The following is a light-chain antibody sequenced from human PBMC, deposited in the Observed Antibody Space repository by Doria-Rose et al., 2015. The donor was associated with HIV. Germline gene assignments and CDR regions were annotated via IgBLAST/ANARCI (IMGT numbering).Light chain of an antibody. CDR3: HQYGTSWT. CDR1: QSFSSTY. CDR2: DGS. J-gene: IGKJ1*01. V-gene: IGKV3-20*01. Sequence: EIVMAQSPGTLSSSPGEGATLSCRASQSFSSTYLAWYQQKPGQAPSLLIYDGSTRATGIPGRFSASGSGTDFTLTINRLEPEDFALYYCHQYGTSWTFGQGTKVEI.